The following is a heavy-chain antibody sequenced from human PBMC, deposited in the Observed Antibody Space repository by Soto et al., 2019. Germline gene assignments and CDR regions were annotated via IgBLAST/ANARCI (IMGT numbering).Heavy chain of an antibody. CDR3: ARVTVPGGSSSWYGLYFDY. CDR1: GGSISSSS. V-gene: IGHV3-21*01. CDR2: ISSSSSYI. Sequence: PSETLSLTCTVSGGSISSSSYYWGWIRQPPGKGLEWVSSISSSSSYIYYADSVKGRFTISRDNAKNSLYLQMNSLRAEDTAVYYCARVTVPGGSSSWYGLYFDYWGQGTLVTVSS. D-gene: IGHD6-13*01. J-gene: IGHJ4*02.